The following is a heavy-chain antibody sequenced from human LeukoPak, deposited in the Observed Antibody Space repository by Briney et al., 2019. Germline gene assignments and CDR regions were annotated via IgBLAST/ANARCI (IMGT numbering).Heavy chain of an antibody. CDR3: AARASYYYYMDV. Sequence: ASVKVSCKASGYTFTGYYMHWVRQAPGQGLEWMGWINPNSGGTNYAQKFQGRVTMTRDTSISTAYMELSRLRSDDTAVYYCAARASYYYYMDVWGKGTTVTVSS. CDR1: GYTFTGYY. J-gene: IGHJ6*03. CDR2: INPNSGGT. V-gene: IGHV1-2*02.